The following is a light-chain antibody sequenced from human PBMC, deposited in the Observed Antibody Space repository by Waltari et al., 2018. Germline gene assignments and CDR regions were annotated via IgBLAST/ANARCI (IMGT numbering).Light chain of an antibody. Sequence: SYELTQPPSVSVSPGQTARITCSGDALPKQYAYWYQQMAGQAPVLGIYKDTERPSGVPARFSGSSSGTTVTLTISGVQAEDEADYYCQSADSATYVIFGGGTKLTVL. V-gene: IGLV3-25*03. CDR1: ALPKQY. J-gene: IGLJ2*01. CDR3: QSADSATYVI. CDR2: KDT.